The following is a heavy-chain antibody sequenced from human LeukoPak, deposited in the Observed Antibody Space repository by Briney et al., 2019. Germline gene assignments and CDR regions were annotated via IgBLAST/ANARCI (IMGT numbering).Heavy chain of an antibody. V-gene: IGHV3-21*01. CDR1: GFTFSSYS. J-gene: IGHJ4*02. CDR3: ANMWELLRYFDY. CDR2: ISSSSDYI. D-gene: IGHD1-26*01. Sequence: GGSLRLSCAASGFTFSSYSMNWVRQAPGKGLEWVSSISSSSDYIYYADSVKGRFTISRDNAKNTLYLQMNSLRAEDTAVYYCANMWELLRYFDYWGQGTLVTVSS.